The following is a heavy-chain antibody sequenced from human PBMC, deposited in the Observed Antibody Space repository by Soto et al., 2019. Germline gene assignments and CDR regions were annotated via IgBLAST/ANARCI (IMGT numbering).Heavy chain of an antibody. V-gene: IGHV4-30-2*01. CDR3: ARMGGRRVGCISTSCYPSYYFDY. J-gene: IGHJ4*02. Sequence: TLSLTCAVSGGSISSGGYSWSWIRQPPGKGLEWIGYIYYSGSTYYNPSLKSRVTMSVDTSKNQFSLKLSSVTAVDTAVYYCARMGGRRVGCISTSCYPSYYFDYWGQGTLVTVS. CDR2: IYYSGST. D-gene: IGHD2-2*01. CDR1: GGSISSGGYS.